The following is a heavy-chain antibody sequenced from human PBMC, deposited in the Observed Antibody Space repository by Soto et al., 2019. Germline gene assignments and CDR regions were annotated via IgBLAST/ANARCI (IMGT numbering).Heavy chain of an antibody. J-gene: IGHJ4*02. CDR2: IYYSGST. Sequence: QLQLQESGPGLVKPSETLSLTCTVSGGSISSSSYYWGWIRQPPGKGLEWIGRIYYSGSTYYNPSLKSRVTISVDTSKNQFSLKLSSVTAGDTAVYYCAKLYYYDSSGYYYFDYWGQGTLVTVSS. D-gene: IGHD3-22*01. CDR3: AKLYYYDSSGYYYFDY. V-gene: IGHV4-39*01. CDR1: GGSISSSSYY.